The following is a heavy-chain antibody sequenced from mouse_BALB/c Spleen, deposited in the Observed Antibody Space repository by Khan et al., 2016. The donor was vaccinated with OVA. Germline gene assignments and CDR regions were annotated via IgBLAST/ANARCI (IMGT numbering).Heavy chain of an antibody. V-gene: IGHV1S81*02. CDR2: INPNNGDS. D-gene: IGHD2-10*02. CDR3: GRSGYGSPCAY. CDR1: GYTFTSYY. J-gene: IGHJ3*01. Sequence: QVQLQQPGAELVKPGTSVKISCKASGYTFTSYYMYWVKQRPGQGLEWIGGINPNNGDSNFNEKFKSKATLTVDKSSSTAYMQLGILTSEDSAVYYFGRSGYGSPCAYGGRGTLVTVSA.